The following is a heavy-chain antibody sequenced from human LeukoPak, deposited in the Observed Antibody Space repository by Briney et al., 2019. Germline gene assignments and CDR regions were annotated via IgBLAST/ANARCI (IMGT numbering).Heavy chain of an antibody. CDR3: ARLPVRGVMEP. D-gene: IGHD3-10*01. CDR1: GGSISSYY. CDR2: IYYSGST. Sequence: SETLSLTCTVSGGSISSYYWSWIRQPPGKGLGWIGYIYYSGSTNYNPSLKSRVTISVDTSKNQFSLKLSSVTAADTAVYYCARLPVRGVMEPWGQGTLVTVSS. V-gene: IGHV4-59*08. J-gene: IGHJ5*02.